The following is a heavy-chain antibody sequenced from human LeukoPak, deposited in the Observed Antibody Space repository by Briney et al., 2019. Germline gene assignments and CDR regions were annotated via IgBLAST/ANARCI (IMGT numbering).Heavy chain of an antibody. CDR2: IVVGTGNT. Sequence: SAKVSCKASGITFTSSAVQWVRQARGQRLEWIGWIVVGTGNTKYEQKFQERVTITRDMSTSRGYMGLSSLRSEETAVYYCAAGLLSDFWGQGTLVSVSS. J-gene: IGHJ4*02. CDR1: GITFTSSA. V-gene: IGHV1-58*01. D-gene: IGHD4/OR15-4a*01. CDR3: AAGLLSDF.